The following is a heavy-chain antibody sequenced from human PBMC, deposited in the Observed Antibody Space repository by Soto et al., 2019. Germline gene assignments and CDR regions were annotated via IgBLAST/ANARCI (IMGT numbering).Heavy chain of an antibody. Sequence: QVQLVQSGAEVKKPGSSVKVSCKASGGTFSSYTITWVRQAPRHGLEWMGRVIPLLGITNYAQKFQGRVTISADRSTSTAYMELSSLRSEDTAVYYCARGGVGAAGGMDVWGQGTTVSVSS. CDR3: ARGGVGAAGGMDV. CDR2: VIPLLGIT. CDR1: GGTFSSYT. D-gene: IGHD1-26*01. J-gene: IGHJ6*02. V-gene: IGHV1-69*02.